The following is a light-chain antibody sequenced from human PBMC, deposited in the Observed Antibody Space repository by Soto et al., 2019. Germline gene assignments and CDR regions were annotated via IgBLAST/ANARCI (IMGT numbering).Light chain of an antibody. CDR3: VLYMGSGIGV. Sequence: QTVVTQEPSFSVSPGRTVTLTCGLSSGSVSTSYYPSWYQQTPGQAPRTLIYSTNTRSSWVPDRFSGSILGNKAALTITGAQADDGSDYYCVLYMGSGIGVFGGGTKLTVL. CDR1: SGSVSTSYY. V-gene: IGLV8-61*01. J-gene: IGLJ3*02. CDR2: STN.